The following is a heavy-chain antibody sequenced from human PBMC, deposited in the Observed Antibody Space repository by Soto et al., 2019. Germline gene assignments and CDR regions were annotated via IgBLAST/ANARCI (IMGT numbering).Heavy chain of an antibody. V-gene: IGHV3-23*01. CDR2: ISSSGGST. J-gene: IGHJ4*02. CDR3: AKYQPMTQPRPYFDY. D-gene: IGHD3-22*01. Sequence: EVQLLESGGDLIQPGGSLRLSCAASGFNFSSYAMSWVRQAPGKGLGWVSAISSSGGSTFYADSVKGRFTISRDNSRNTLYLQMNSLRAEDTAIYYCAKYQPMTQPRPYFDYWGQGTRVTVSS. CDR1: GFNFSSYA.